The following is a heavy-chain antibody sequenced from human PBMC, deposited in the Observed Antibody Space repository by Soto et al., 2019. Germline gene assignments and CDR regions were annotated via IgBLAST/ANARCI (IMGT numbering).Heavy chain of an antibody. CDR3: AADGYYYDSSYAFDI. D-gene: IGHD3-22*01. V-gene: IGHV1-58*01. CDR2: IVVGSGST. Sequence: SVKVSCKASGFTFSSSAVQWVRHARGQRLEWIGWIVVGSGSTNYAQKFQERVTITRDMSTSTAYMELSSLRSEDTAVYYCAADGYYYDSSYAFDIWGQGTTVTVSS. J-gene: IGHJ3*02. CDR1: GFTFSSSA.